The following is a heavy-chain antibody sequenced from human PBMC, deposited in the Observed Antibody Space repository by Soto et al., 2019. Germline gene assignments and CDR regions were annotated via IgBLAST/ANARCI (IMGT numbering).Heavy chain of an antibody. V-gene: IGHV1-69*13. Sequence: SVKVSCKASGGTFSSYAISWVRQAPGQGLEWTGGIISIFGTADYAQKFQGRVTITADESTSTAYMELSSLRSEDTAVYYCASHSGSSPEGRYYYGMDVWGQGTTVTVSS. CDR1: GGTFSSYA. CDR3: ASHSGSSPEGRYYYGMDV. D-gene: IGHD1-26*01. CDR2: IISIFGTA. J-gene: IGHJ6*02.